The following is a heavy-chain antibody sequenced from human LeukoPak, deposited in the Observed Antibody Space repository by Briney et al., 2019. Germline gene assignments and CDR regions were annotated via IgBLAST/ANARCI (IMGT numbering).Heavy chain of an antibody. Sequence: ASVKLSCKASGYTFTSYGISWVRQAPGQGLEWMGWISAYNGNTNYAQKLQGRVTMTTDTSTSTAYMEMRSLRSDDTAVYYCARSSGPHDAFDIWGQGTMVTVSS. CDR1: GYTFTSYG. CDR3: ARSSGPHDAFDI. CDR2: ISAYNGNT. V-gene: IGHV1-18*01. D-gene: IGHD3-22*01. J-gene: IGHJ3*02.